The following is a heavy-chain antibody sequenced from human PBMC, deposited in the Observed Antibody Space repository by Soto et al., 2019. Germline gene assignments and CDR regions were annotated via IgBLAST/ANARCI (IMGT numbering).Heavy chain of an antibody. V-gene: IGHV4-31*03. CDR3: ARMGLHLGELSRTWFDP. Sequence: QVQLQESGPGLVKPSQTLSLSCSISGGSITSANYYWTWIRLFPGKGLEWIGYIYSSATTHYNPSLRSRAIISLDTSNNQFSLEVKSATAADTAVYYCARMGLHLGELSRTWFDPWGQGSLVTVSS. D-gene: IGHD3-16*02. J-gene: IGHJ5*02. CDR1: GGSITSANYY. CDR2: IYSSATT.